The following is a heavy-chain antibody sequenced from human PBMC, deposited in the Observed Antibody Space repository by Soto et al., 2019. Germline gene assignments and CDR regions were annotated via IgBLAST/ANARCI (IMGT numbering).Heavy chain of an antibody. CDR3: ARVWDIVLVPAAKVDP. CDR1: GFIFRDWF. D-gene: IGHD2-2*01. J-gene: IGHJ5*02. V-gene: IGHV4-59*01. CDR2: IYYSGST. Sequence: GSLRLSCAASGFIFRDWFMSWIRQPPGKGLEWIGYIYYSGSTNYNPSLKSRVTISVDTSKNQFSLKLSSVTAADTAVYYCARVWDIVLVPAAKVDPWGQGTLVTVSS.